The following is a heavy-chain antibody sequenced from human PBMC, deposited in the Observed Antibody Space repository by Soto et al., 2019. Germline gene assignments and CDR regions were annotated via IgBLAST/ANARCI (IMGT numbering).Heavy chain of an antibody. V-gene: IGHV1-3*01. CDR2: IHAGNGDT. CDR1: GYTFANYG. Sequence: GASAEVCCKAPGYTFANYGRHSVRQAPGQGLEWLGWIHAGNGDTRYSPKFQGRVTITRDTSASTAYMELRSLTSRDTAIFYCVTSDWAWWGQGTQVTVSS. D-gene: IGHD3-9*01. J-gene: IGHJ4*02. CDR3: VTSDWAW.